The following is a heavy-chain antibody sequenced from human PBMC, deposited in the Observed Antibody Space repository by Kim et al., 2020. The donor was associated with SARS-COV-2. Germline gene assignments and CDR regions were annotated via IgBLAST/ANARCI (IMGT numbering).Heavy chain of an antibody. CDR1: GFTFTSSA. D-gene: IGHD1-26*01. V-gene: IGHV1-58*01. CDR2: IVVGSGNT. CDR3: AADQWEPLEYYYGMDV. J-gene: IGHJ6*02. Sequence: SVKVSCKASGFTFTSSAVQWVRQARGQRLEWIGWIVVGSGNTNYAQKFQERVTITRDMSTSTAYMELSSLRSEDTAVYYCAADQWEPLEYYYGMDVWGQGTTVTVSS.